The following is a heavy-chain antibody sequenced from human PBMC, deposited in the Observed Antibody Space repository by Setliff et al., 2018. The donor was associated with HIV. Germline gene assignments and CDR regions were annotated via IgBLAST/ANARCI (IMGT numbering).Heavy chain of an antibody. D-gene: IGHD3-16*02. CDR2: ISPYNGNT. CDR3: ARAYYDSVWGSHRYRFYYFDY. CDR1: GGTFSSYA. Sequence: ASVKVSCKASGGTFSSYAFNWVRQAPGQGLEWMGWISPYNGNTDYAQNFQGRVTMTTDTSTSTVYMELRSLISDDTAVYYCARAYYDSVWGSHRYRFYYFDYWGQGSLVTVSS. J-gene: IGHJ4*02. V-gene: IGHV1-18*01.